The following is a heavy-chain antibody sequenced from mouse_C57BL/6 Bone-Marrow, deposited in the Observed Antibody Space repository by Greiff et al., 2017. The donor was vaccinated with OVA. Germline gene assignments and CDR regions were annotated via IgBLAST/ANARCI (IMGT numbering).Heavy chain of an antibody. D-gene: IGHD4-1*01. J-gene: IGHJ1*03. Sequence: VQLQQSGAELVRPGASVKVSCTASGFNIKDDYMHWVKQRPEQGLEWIGWIDPENGDTEYASKFQGKATITADTSSNTAYLQLSSLTSEDTAVYYCTLANWDPYWYFDVWGTGTTVTVSS. CDR2: IDPENGDT. CDR1: GFNIKDDY. V-gene: IGHV14-4*01. CDR3: TLANWDPYWYFDV.